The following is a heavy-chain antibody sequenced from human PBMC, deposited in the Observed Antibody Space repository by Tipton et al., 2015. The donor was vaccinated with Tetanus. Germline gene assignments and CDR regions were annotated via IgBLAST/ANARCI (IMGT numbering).Heavy chain of an antibody. D-gene: IGHD3-16*01. CDR3: ASVHVTLGGENSEAVDI. J-gene: IGHJ3*02. V-gene: IGHV4-31*03. Sequence: TLSLTCTVSGGSMSSGGHYWSWIRQHPGKGLEWIGYIYYSGTTYYNPSLKSRVTISVDMSKNQFSLKVNSVTAADTAVYYCASVHVTLGGENSEAVDIWGQGTMVTVSS. CDR2: IYYSGTT. CDR1: GGSMSSGGHY.